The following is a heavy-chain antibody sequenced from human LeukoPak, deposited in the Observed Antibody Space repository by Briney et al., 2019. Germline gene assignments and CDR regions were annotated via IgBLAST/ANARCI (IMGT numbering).Heavy chain of an antibody. J-gene: IGHJ4*02. CDR2: TYSGGGT. CDR1: GFTVSSNY. V-gene: IGHV3-53*01. CDR3: ARVSYGYSYGYYFDY. Sequence: GGSLRLSCAASGFTVSSNYMTWVRQAPGKGLEWVSVTYSGGGTYYVDSVKDRFTISRDNSKNTLYLQINSLRAEDTAVYYCARVSYGYSYGYYFDYWGQGTLVTVSS. D-gene: IGHD5-18*01.